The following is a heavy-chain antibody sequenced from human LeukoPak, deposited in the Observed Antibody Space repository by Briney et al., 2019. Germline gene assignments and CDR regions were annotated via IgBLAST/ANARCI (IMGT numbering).Heavy chain of an antibody. CDR2: ISNDGGGT. CDR3: AKGGSGYFADL. CDR1: GFIFNNYG. V-gene: IGHV3-23*01. D-gene: IGHD3-22*01. J-gene: IGHJ5*02. Sequence: GGSLRLSCAASGFIFNNYGLIWVRQAPGKGPQWVSAISNDGGGTTYADFVKGRFTISRDNSKNTLSLHMNSLRAEDTALYYCAKGGSGYFADLWGQGTLVTVSS.